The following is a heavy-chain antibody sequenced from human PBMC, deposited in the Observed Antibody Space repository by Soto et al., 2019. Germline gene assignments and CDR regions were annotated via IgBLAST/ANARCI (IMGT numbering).Heavy chain of an antibody. J-gene: IGHJ6*02. CDR3: ARAAEWELLGDYYYGMDV. Sequence: ASVKVSCKASGYTFTGYYMHWVRQAPGQGLEWMGWINPNSGGTNYAQKFQGWVTMTRDTSISTAYMELSRLRSDDTAVYYCARAAEWELLGDYYYGMDVWGQGTTVTVSS. D-gene: IGHD1-26*01. V-gene: IGHV1-2*04. CDR2: INPNSGGT. CDR1: GYTFTGYY.